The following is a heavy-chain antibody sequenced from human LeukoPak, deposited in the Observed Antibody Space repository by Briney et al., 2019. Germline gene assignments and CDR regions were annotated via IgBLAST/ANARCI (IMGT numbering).Heavy chain of an antibody. CDR1: AFTVSTCA. J-gene: IGHJ5*02. D-gene: IGHD2-2*01. V-gene: IGHV3-23*01. Sequence: GGSLRLSCATSAFTVSTCAMSWVRQAPGEGLEWVSFDNVGDTYYRDSVKGRFTVSRDISTNTLFLQMSSLRVEDTAVYYCANGPATVYNWFDPWGQGTLVTVSS. CDR3: ANGPATVYNWFDP. CDR2: DNVGDT.